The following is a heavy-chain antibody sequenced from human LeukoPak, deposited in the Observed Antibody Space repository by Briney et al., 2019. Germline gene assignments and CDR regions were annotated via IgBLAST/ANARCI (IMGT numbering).Heavy chain of an antibody. CDR2: IYYSGST. CDR3: ARNASDSGTSYFDY. V-gene: IGHV4-39*01. J-gene: IGHJ4*02. D-gene: IGHD1-26*01. Sequence: SETLCLTCTVSGGSISSSSYYWGWIRQPPGKGLEWIGSIYYSGSTSYNPSLKSRVTISVDTSKNQFSLKLGPVTAADTAVYYCARNASDSGTSYFDYWGQGTLVTVSS. CDR1: GGSISSSSYY.